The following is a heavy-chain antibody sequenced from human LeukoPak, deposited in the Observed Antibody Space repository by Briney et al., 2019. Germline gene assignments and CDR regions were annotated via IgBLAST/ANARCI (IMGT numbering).Heavy chain of an antibody. CDR3: TGNYYGSGSYADFDY. V-gene: IGHV3-73*01. J-gene: IGHJ4*02. D-gene: IGHD3-10*01. CDR2: IRSTANGYAT. Sequence: GGSLRLSCAASGFTFSGSALHWVRQASGKGLEWVGRIRSTANGYATAYAAPVKGRFTISRDDSKNTAYLQMDSLKTEDTAVYYCTGNYYGSGSYADFDYWGQGTLVTVSS. CDR1: GFTFSGSA.